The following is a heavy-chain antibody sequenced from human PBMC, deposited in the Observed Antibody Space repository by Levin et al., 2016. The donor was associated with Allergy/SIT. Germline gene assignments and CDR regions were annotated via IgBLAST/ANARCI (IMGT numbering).Heavy chain of an antibody. J-gene: IGHJ4*02. Sequence: WIRQPPGKGLEWVSSISSSSSYIYYADSVKGRFTISRDNAKNSLYLQMNSLRAEDTAVYYCARDMSSGWYMAWPPGFDYWGQGTLVTVSS. CDR3: ARDMSSGWYMAWPPGFDY. D-gene: IGHD6-19*01. CDR2: ISSSSSYI. V-gene: IGHV3-21*01.